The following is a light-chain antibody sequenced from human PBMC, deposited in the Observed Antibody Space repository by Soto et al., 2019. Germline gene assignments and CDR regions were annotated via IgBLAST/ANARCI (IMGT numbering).Light chain of an antibody. Sequence: DXHMIQFPSTLSASVGDRVTITCRASQSISSWLAWYQQKPGKAPKLLIYDASSLESGVPSRFSGSGSGTEFTLTISSLQPDDFATYYCQQYNSYSQTFGQGTKV. V-gene: IGKV1-5*01. CDR2: DAS. J-gene: IGKJ1*01. CDR1: QSISSW. CDR3: QQYNSYSQT.